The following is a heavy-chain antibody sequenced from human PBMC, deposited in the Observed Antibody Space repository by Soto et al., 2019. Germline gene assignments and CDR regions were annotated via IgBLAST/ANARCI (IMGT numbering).Heavy chain of an antibody. D-gene: IGHD2-2*01. J-gene: IGHJ5*02. CDR1: GFTFSSYA. V-gene: IGHV3-23*01. Sequence: GSLRLSCAASGFTFSSYAMSWVRQAPGKGLEWVSAISGSGGGTYYADSVKGRFTISRDNSKNTLYLQMNSLRAEDTAVYYCAKGGAQLLHYNWFDPWGQGTLVTVSS. CDR3: AKGGAQLLHYNWFDP. CDR2: ISGSGGGT.